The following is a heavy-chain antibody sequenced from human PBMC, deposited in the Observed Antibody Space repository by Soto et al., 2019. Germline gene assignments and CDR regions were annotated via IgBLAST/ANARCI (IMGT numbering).Heavy chain of an antibody. CDR2: LYWDDDK. CDR3: AHTDCSSTSCELYYFDY. J-gene: IGHJ4*02. D-gene: IGHD2-2*01. CDR1: GFSLSTSGVG. V-gene: IGHV2-5*02. Sequence: QITLKESGPTLVKPTQTLTLTCTFSGFSLSTSGVGVGSIRQPPGKALEWLALLYWDDDKRHSPSLKSRLTITKDTSKNQVVLTMTNMDPVDTATYYCAHTDCSSTSCELYYFDYWGQGTLVTVSS.